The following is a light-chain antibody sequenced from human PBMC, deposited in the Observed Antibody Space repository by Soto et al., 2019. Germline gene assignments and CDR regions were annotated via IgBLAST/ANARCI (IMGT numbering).Light chain of an antibody. CDR3: QQYGDSPPTWT. J-gene: IGKJ1*01. Sequence: EIVLTQSPGTLSLAPGERATLSCRASQSVSRSYLAWYQQKPGQAPRLLIYGASTRATGIPDRFSGSGSGTAFTLTINRLEPEDFAVYYCQQYGDSPPTWTFGQGTKVEIK. V-gene: IGKV3-20*01. CDR2: GAS. CDR1: QSVSRSY.